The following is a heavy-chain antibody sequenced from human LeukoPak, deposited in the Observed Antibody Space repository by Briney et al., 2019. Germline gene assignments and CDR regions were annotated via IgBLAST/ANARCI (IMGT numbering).Heavy chain of an antibody. CDR3: AKDLPNNWNDSADAFDI. CDR1: GFTFSSYG. V-gene: IGHV3-30*02. Sequence: GGSLRLSCAASGFTFSSYGMHWVRQAPGKGLEGVAFIRYDGSNKYYADSVKGRFTISRDNSKNTLYLQMNSLRAEDTAVYYCAKDLPNNWNDSADAFDIWGQGTMVTVSS. D-gene: IGHD1-20*01. CDR2: IRYDGSNK. J-gene: IGHJ3*02.